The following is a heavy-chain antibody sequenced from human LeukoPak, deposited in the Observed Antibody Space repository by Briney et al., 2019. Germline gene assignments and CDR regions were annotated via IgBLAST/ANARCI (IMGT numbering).Heavy chain of an antibody. CDR1: GFTFSTYP. J-gene: IGHJ2*01. CDR2: ISGSGGST. D-gene: IGHD3-22*01. Sequence: GGSLRLSCAASGFTFSTYPMSWVRQAPGKGLEWVSVISGSGGSTYYADSVKGRFTISRDNSKNTLYLQMNSLRAEDTAVYYCAKGRITMVVDDWYFDLWGRGTLVTVSS. V-gene: IGHV3-23*01. CDR3: AKGRITMVVDDWYFDL.